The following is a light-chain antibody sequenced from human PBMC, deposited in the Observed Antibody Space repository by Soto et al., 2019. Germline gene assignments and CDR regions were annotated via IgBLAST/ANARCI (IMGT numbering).Light chain of an antibody. V-gene: IGLV1-44*01. CDR1: SSNIGSNS. Sequence: QSVLTQPPSASGTPGQRVTISCSGSSSNIGSNSVSWYQQLPGAAPKLLIYTNNQRPSGVPDRFSGSKSGTSASLAITGLQSDDEADYYCAAWDDSLSGHVAFGGGTKLTVL. J-gene: IGLJ2*01. CDR3: AAWDDSLSGHVA. CDR2: TNN.